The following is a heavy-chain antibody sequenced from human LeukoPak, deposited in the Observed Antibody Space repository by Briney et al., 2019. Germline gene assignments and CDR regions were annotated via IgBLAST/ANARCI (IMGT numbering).Heavy chain of an antibody. CDR1: GYSIRSGFY. CDR3: AELGITMIGGV. D-gene: IGHD3-10*02. V-gene: IGHV4-38-2*02. Sequence: SETLSLTCTVSGYSIRSGFYWGWIRQPPGKGLEWIGNIYHSGITYYTPSLKSRVTISVDTSKNQFYLKLSSVTAADTAVYYCAELGITMIGGVWGKGTTVTISS. CDR2: IYHSGIT. J-gene: IGHJ6*04.